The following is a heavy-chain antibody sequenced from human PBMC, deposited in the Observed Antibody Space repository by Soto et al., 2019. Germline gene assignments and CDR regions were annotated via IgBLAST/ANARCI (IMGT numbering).Heavy chain of an antibody. J-gene: IGHJ6*02. D-gene: IGHD3-16*01. CDR1: GFTFSSYG. Sequence: PGGSLRLSCAESGFTFSSYGMHWVRQAPGKGLEWVAVIWYDGSNKYYADSVKGRFTISRDNSKNTLYLQMNSLRAEDTAVYYCARAGDYYYGMDVWGQGTTVTVSS. CDR3: ARAGDYYYGMDV. CDR2: IWYDGSNK. V-gene: IGHV3-33*01.